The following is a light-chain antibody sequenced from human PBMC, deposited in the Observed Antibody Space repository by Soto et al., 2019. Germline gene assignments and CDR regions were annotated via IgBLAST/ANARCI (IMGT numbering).Light chain of an antibody. CDR1: SSDVGDNKY. Sequence: QSVLTQPASVSGSPGQSITISCTGSSSDVGDNKYVSWYQQHPGKAPKLMIYDVSNRPSGVSNRFSGSKFGNTASLTISGLQAEDEADYYCSSFTTGNTRVFGGGTKVTVL. CDR2: DVS. V-gene: IGLV2-14*01. CDR3: SSFTTGNTRV. J-gene: IGLJ3*02.